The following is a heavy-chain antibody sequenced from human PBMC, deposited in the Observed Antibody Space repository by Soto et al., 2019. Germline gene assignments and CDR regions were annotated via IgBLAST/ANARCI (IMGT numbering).Heavy chain of an antibody. CDR1: GYTFTSYY. Sequence: ASVKVSCKASGYTFTSYYMHWVRQAPGQGLEWMGIINPSGGSTSYAQKFQGRVTMTRDTSTSTVYMELSSLRSEDTAVYYCARVTVAGSYYYGMDVWGQGTTVTVSS. CDR2: INPSGGST. CDR3: ARVTVAGSYYYGMDV. J-gene: IGHJ6*02. V-gene: IGHV1-46*01. D-gene: IGHD6-19*01.